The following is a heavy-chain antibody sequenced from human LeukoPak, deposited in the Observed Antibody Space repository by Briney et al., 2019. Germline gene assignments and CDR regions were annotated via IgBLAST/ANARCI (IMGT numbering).Heavy chain of an antibody. CDR2: ISSDGSGK. Sequence: GGSLRLSCAASGFTFSNYDIHWVRQAPGKGLEWVAVISSDGSGKSYADSVKGRFTISRDNSKNTLCLQLHSLSAEDTAVYYCAKGDNGDFYLDYWGQGTLVTVSS. CDR3: AKGDNGDFYLDY. D-gene: IGHD2-21*01. J-gene: IGHJ4*02. CDR1: GFTFSNYD. V-gene: IGHV3-30*18.